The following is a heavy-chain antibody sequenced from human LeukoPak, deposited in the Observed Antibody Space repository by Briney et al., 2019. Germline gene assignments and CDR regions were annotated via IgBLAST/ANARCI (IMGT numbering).Heavy chain of an antibody. J-gene: IGHJ5*02. CDR1: GYTFTGYY. Sequence: ASVKVSCKASGYTFTGYYMHWVGQAPGQGLEWMEWINPNSGGTNYAQKFQGRVTMTRDTSISTAYMELSRLRSDDTAVYYCARVQKTTYYDFWSGYGWFDPWGQGTLVTVSS. CDR2: INPNSGGT. D-gene: IGHD3-3*01. V-gene: IGHV1-2*02. CDR3: ARVQKTTYYDFWSGYGWFDP.